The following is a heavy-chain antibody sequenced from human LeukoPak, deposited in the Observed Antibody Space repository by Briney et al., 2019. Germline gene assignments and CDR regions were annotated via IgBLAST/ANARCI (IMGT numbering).Heavy chain of an antibody. Sequence: GGSLRLSCAASGFTFRNYVIHWVRQAPGKGLEWVSVISASGGTTYYADSVKGRFTISRDNSKNTLYLQVNGLRAEDAAVYYCAKQGPVSAVRQTIAARLGYFDYWGQGTLVTVSS. CDR2: ISASGGTT. D-gene: IGHD6-6*01. V-gene: IGHV3-23*01. CDR3: AKQGPVSAVRQTIAARLGYFDY. J-gene: IGHJ4*02. CDR1: GFTFRNYV.